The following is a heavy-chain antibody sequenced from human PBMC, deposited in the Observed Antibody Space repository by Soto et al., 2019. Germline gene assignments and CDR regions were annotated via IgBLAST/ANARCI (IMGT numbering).Heavy chain of an antibody. V-gene: IGHV1-2*02. J-gene: IGHJ6*02. CDR3: ARSHGSITYYDILTGYYNGMDV. CDR1: GYTFTGYY. D-gene: IGHD3-9*01. CDR2: INPNSGGT. Sequence: QVQLVQSGAEVKKPGASVKVSCKASGYTFTGYYMHWVRQAPGQGLEWMGWINPNSGGTNYAQKFQGRVTMTRDTSIRPAYMELSRLRSDDTAVYYCARSHGSITYYDILTGYYNGMDVWGQGTTVTVSS.